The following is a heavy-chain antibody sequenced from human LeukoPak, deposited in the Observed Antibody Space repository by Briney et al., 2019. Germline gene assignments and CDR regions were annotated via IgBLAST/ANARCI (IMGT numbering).Heavy chain of an antibody. Sequence: GGSLRLSCVASGFTFSDAWVNWVRQAPGKGLEWVGRIKRKADGGPTDYAAPVKRRFTISRDDSKDTLYLQMNSLKTEDTAMYYCTTNDAFDIWGQGTMVTVSS. CDR1: GFTFSDAW. J-gene: IGHJ3*02. CDR2: IKRKADGGPT. CDR3: TTNDAFDI. V-gene: IGHV3-15*01.